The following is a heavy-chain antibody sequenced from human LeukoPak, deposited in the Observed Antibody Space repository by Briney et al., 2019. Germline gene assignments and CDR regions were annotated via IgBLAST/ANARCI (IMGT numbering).Heavy chain of an antibody. CDR1: GGTFSSYA. Sequence: ASVKVSCKASGGTFSSYAISWVRQAPGQGLEWMGGIIPIFGTANYAQKFQGRVTITADESTSTAYMELSSLRSEDTAVYYCARLSGYCSSTSCHNWFDPWGQGTLVTVSS. J-gene: IGHJ5*02. D-gene: IGHD2-2*03. CDR2: IIPIFGTA. V-gene: IGHV1-69*13. CDR3: ARLSGYCSSTSCHNWFDP.